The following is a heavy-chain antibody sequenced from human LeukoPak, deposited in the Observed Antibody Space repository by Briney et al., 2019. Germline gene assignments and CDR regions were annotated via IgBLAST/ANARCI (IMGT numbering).Heavy chain of an antibody. Sequence: GASVKDSFKASLGTFSRHTISWVRQAPAQGPEWMGGTIPIFGTAKYAQKLQCRVTITADGSTRTAYMELNSLRSDLTSIYFFARASSNDTCMATPFAHWGQGSLVTVSS. CDR1: LGTFSRHT. D-gene: IGHD5-24*01. V-gene: IGHV1-69*13. J-gene: IGHJ5*02. CDR2: TIPIFGTA. CDR3: ARASSNDTCMATPFAH.